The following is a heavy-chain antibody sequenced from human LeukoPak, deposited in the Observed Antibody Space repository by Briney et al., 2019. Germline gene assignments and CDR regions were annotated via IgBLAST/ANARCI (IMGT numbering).Heavy chain of an antibody. V-gene: IGHV4-61*01. CDR2: IYNGVNT. CDR3: ARSRAFNSGAFDP. D-gene: IGHD1-26*01. Sequence: PSETLSLTCTVSGASVSSASYWSWIRQPPGKGVEWIARIYNGVNTNYNPSLKSRVTISVDTSKNQFSLRLNSVTAADTAVYYCARSRAFNSGAFDPWGQGSLVTVSS. CDR1: GASVSSASY. J-gene: IGHJ5*02.